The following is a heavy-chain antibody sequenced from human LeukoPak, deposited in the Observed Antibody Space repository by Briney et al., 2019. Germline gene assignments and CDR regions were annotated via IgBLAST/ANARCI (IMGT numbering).Heavy chain of an antibody. CDR1: GFTFSSYS. Sequence: PGGSLRLSCAASGFTFSSYSMNWVRQAPGKGLEWVSYISTSSSTIYYGDSVKGRFTISRDNAKNSLYLQMNSLRAEDTALYYCARAVDSDTAMVTGYYYYMDVWGKGTTVTVSS. CDR3: ARAVDSDTAMVTGYYYYMDV. CDR2: ISTSSSTI. J-gene: IGHJ6*03. D-gene: IGHD5-18*01. V-gene: IGHV3-48*04.